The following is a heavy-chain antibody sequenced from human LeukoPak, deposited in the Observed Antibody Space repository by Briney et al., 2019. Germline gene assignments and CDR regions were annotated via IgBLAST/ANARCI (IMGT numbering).Heavy chain of an antibody. CDR3: NTYKSGTVH. V-gene: IGHV3-15*01. CDR2: IKSKTDGGTA. D-gene: IGHD1/OR15-1a*01. J-gene: IGHJ4*02. CDR1: GFTFSNNW. Sequence: GGSLRLSCAASGFTFSNNWMNWVRQAPGKGLEWVGRIKSKTDGGTADYAAPVKGRFTISRDDSRNTLYLQMNSLNTEDTAVYYCNTYKSGTVHWGQGTLVTVSS.